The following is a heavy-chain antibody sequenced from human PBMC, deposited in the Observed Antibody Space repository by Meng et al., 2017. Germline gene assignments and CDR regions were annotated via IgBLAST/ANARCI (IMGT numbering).Heavy chain of an antibody. Sequence: GESLKISCAASGFTVSSYYMSWVRQAPGKGLEWVAVISYDGSNKYYADSVKGRFTIFRDNSKNTLYLQMNSLRAEDTAVYYCARGLIAVAGTLFDYWGQGTLVTVSS. D-gene: IGHD6-19*01. CDR3: ARGLIAVAGTLFDY. CDR2: ISYDGSNK. J-gene: IGHJ4*02. V-gene: IGHV3-30*03. CDR1: GFTVSSYY.